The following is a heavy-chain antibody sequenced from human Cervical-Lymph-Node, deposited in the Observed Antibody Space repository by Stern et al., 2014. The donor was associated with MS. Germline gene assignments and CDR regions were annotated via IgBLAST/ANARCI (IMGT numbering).Heavy chain of an antibody. Sequence: VQLVQSGAEVKKPGSSGKVSCKTSEDTFNNYAITWVRQAPGQGLEWMGALIPIVGTGNYAQKFQGRLTITADEATSTVYMELSSLRSEDTAVYYCARDLYCNDTNCSSWGQGTLVTVSS. D-gene: IGHD2-2*01. CDR1: EDTFNNYA. V-gene: IGHV1-69*01. CDR3: ARDLYCNDTNCSS. J-gene: IGHJ4*02. CDR2: LIPIVGTG.